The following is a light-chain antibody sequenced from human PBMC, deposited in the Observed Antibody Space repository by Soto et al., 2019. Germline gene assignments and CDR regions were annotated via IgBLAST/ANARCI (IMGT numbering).Light chain of an antibody. CDR2: STN. CDR1: SGSVSTSYN. J-gene: IGLJ2*01. Sequence: QAVVTQEPSFSMSPGGTVTLTCGLSSGSVSTSYNPSWYQQTPGQAPRTLIYSTNTRSSGVPDRFSGSILGNKAALTITGAQADDESDYYCVLYMGSGMDVVFGGGTKLTVL. V-gene: IGLV8-61*01. CDR3: VLYMGSGMDVV.